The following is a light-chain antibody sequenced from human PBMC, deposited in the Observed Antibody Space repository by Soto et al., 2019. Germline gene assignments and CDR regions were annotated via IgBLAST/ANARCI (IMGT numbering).Light chain of an antibody. V-gene: IGLV1-40*01. J-gene: IGLJ1*01. CDR1: SSNIGARYD. CDR3: QSYDRSLSGYV. CDR2: GYI. Sequence: QSVLTQPPSVSGAPGQRVTISCTGSSSNIGARYDVHWYQLLPGTAPKLLIYGYINRPPGVPDRFSGSQSGTSASLAITGLQAEDEADYYCQSYDRSLSGYVFGTGTKVTVL.